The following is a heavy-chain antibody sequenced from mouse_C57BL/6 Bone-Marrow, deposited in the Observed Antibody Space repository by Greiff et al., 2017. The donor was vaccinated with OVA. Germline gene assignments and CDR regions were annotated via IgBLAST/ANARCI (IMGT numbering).Heavy chain of an antibody. CDR1: GFNIKDYY. CDR2: IDPEDGET. V-gene: IGHV14-2*01. J-gene: IGHJ1*03. CDR3: ALDYYGRYFDV. Sequence: EVKLVESGAELVKPGASVKLSCTASGFNIKDYYMHWVKQRTEQGLEWIGRIDPEDGETKYAPKFQGKATITADTSSNTAYLQLSSLTSEDTAVYYCALDYYGRYFDVWGTGTTVTVSS. D-gene: IGHD1-1*01.